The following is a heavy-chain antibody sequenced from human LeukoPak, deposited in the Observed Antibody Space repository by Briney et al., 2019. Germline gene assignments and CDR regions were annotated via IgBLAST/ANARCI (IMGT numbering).Heavy chain of an antibody. CDR1: GFTFSSYS. Sequence: GGSLRLSCAASGFTFSSYSMNWVRQAPGKGLEWVSSISSSSSYIYYADSVKGRFTISRDNAKNSLYLQMNSLRAEDTAVYYCAKPARTDYTDYWGQGTLVTVSS. CDR3: AKPARTDYTDY. J-gene: IGHJ4*02. D-gene: IGHD1-14*01. V-gene: IGHV3-21*01. CDR2: ISSSSSYI.